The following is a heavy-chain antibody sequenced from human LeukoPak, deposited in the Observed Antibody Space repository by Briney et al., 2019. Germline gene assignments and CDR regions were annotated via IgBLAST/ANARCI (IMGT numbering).Heavy chain of an antibody. CDR3: ARGGYSAAFDM. V-gene: IGHV3-74*01. CDR1: GFTLSGYW. CDR2: FNTDGTTT. J-gene: IGHJ3*02. Sequence: PGGSLRLSCVVSGFTLSGYWMYWVRQAPGKGLQWVSRFNTDGTTTNYADAVKGRFTISRDNAKNTLYLQMNSLRAEDTAVYYCARGGYSAAFDMWGQGTMVTVSS. D-gene: IGHD1-26*01.